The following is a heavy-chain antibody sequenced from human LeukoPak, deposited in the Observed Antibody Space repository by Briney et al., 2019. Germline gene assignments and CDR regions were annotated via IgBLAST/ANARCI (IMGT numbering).Heavy chain of an antibody. D-gene: IGHD3-22*01. CDR3: ARKPEYYYDSSGYYYVAGRGFDY. V-gene: IGHV4-39*01. CDR2: IYYSGST. J-gene: IGHJ4*02. Sequence: SETLSLTCNVSGASISNSTYYWGWIRQPPGKGLEWIGSIYYSGSTYCKPSLKSRVTISVDTSKNQFSLKLSSVTAADTAVYYCARKPEYYYDSSGYYYVAGRGFDYWGQGTLVTVSS. CDR1: GASISNSTYY.